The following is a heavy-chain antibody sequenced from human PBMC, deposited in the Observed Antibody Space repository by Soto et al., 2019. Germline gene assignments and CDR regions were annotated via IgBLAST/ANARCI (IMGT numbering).Heavy chain of an antibody. CDR1: GFTFSSYS. CDR3: ARGAIPGVRGVIWYSYGMDV. D-gene: IGHD3-10*01. Sequence: NPXGALLLSCSASGFTFSSYSMNWVRQAPGKGLEWVSSISSSSSYIYYADSVRGRFTISRDNAKNSLYLQMNSLRAEDTAVYYCARGAIPGVRGVIWYSYGMDVWGQGTKVTVYS. V-gene: IGHV3-21*01. CDR2: ISSSSSYI. J-gene: IGHJ6*02.